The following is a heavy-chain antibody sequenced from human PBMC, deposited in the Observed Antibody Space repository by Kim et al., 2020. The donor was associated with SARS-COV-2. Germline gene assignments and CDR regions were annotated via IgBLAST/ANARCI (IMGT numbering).Heavy chain of an antibody. CDR3: TREPRKSIAVAGTLFPRYYYYYYMDV. J-gene: IGHJ6*03. Sequence: GVLRLSCTASGFTFGDYAMSWVRQAPGKGLEWVGFIRSKAYGGTTEYAASVKGRFTISRDDSKSIAYLQMNSLKTEDTAVYYCTREPRKSIAVAGTLFPRYYYYYYMDVWGKGTTVTVSS. CDR1: GFTFGDYA. V-gene: IGHV3-49*04. CDR2: IRSKAYGGTT. D-gene: IGHD6-19*01.